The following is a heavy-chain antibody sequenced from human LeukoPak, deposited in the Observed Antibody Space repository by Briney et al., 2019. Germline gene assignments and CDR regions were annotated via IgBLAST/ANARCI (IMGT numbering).Heavy chain of an antibody. CDR2: IFYAGSI. D-gene: IGHD6-13*01. V-gene: IGHV4-61*08. CDR3: ARQQDVFDN. CDR1: GGSISSGGYY. Sequence: TSETLSLTCTVSGGSISSGGYYWSWIRQPPGKGLEWIGYIFYAGSINHNPSLKSRVTISIDTSKNQLYLKLSSVTAADTAVYYCARQQDVFDNWGQGTLLTVSS. J-gene: IGHJ4*02.